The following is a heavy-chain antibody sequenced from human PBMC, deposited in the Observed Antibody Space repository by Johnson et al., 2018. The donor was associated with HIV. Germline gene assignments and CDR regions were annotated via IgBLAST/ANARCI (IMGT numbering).Heavy chain of an antibody. CDR3: ARGYSSSSDDAFDI. CDR2: IKQDGSEK. Sequence: VQLVESGGGLVQPGGSLRLSCAASVFTFSSYWMTWVRQAPGKGLECVANIKQDGSEKYYVASVRGRFTISRDNAKNSLSLQMNSLRAEDTAMYYCARGYSSSSDDAFDIWGQGTLVTVSS. CDR1: VFTFSSYW. J-gene: IGHJ3*02. V-gene: IGHV3-7*05. D-gene: IGHD6-13*01.